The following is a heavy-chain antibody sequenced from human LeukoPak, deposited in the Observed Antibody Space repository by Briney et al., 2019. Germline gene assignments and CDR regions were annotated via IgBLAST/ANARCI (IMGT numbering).Heavy chain of an antibody. CDR2: IYHSGST. J-gene: IGHJ5*02. CDR3: ARGRSCSSTSCGWFDP. CDR1: GGSISSTNYY. V-gene: IGHV4-39*07. D-gene: IGHD2-2*01. Sequence: SETLSLTCTVSGGSISSTNYYWGWIRQPPGKGLEWIGEIYHSGSTNYNPSLKSRVTISVDKSKNQFSLKLSSVTAADTAVYYCARGRSCSSTSCGWFDPWGQGTLVTVSS.